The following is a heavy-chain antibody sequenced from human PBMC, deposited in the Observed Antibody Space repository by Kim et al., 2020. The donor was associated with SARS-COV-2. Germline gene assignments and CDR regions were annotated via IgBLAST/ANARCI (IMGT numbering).Heavy chain of an antibody. Sequence: DRKTKGGVTITADKSTSTAYMELGSLRSEDTAVYYCARGYSSSWYHFDYWGQGTLVTVSS. D-gene: IGHD6-13*01. J-gene: IGHJ4*02. CDR3: ARGYSSSWYHFDY. V-gene: IGHV1-69*04.